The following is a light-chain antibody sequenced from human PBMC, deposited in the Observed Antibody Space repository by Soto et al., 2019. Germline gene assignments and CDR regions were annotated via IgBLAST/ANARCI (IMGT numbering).Light chain of an antibody. J-gene: IGKJ5*01. CDR1: QSVSSGY. CDR2: DAS. V-gene: IGKV3D-20*02. Sequence: EIVLTQSPGTLSLSPGERATLSCRASQSVSSGYLAWYQQKAGQAPRLLIYDASSRATGIPDRFSGSGSGTDFTLTISSLEPEDFAVYYCQQRSNWPPLTFGQGTRREIK. CDR3: QQRSNWPPLT.